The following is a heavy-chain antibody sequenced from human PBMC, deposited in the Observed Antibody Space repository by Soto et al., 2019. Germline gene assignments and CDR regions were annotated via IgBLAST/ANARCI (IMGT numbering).Heavy chain of an antibody. Sequence: PGGSLRLSCAASGFTFSSYGMHWVRQAPGKGLEWVAVISYDGSNKYYADSVKGRFTISRDNSKNTLYLQMNSLRAEDTAVYYCAKGREWGWLFHYYYGMDVWGQGTTVTVSS. CDR1: GFTFSSYG. V-gene: IGHV3-30*18. CDR3: AKGREWGWLFHYYYGMDV. CDR2: ISYDGSNK. D-gene: IGHD3-22*01. J-gene: IGHJ6*02.